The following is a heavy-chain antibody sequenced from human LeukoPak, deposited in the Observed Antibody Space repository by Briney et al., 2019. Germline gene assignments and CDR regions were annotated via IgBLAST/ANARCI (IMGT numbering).Heavy chain of an antibody. V-gene: IGHV3-30*02. CDR1: GFTFDDYA. Sequence: GGSLRLSCAASGFTFDDYAMHWVRQAPGKGLEWVAFIRYDGSNKYYADSVKGRFTISRDNSKNTLYLQMNSLRAEDTAVYYCAKGDCSSTSCYVAYCGGDCYPLIDYWGQGTLVTVSS. CDR3: AKGDCSSTSCYVAYCGGDCYPLIDY. CDR2: IRYDGSNK. J-gene: IGHJ4*02. D-gene: IGHD2-2*01.